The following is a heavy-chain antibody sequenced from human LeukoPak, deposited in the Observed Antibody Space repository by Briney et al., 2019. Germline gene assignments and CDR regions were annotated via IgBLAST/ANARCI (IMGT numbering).Heavy chain of an antibody. J-gene: IGHJ4*02. V-gene: IGHV3-7*01. CDR2: IKQDGSEK. CDR3: ASGPRWTDFDY. Sequence: PGGSLRLSCAASGFTSRNYWMSWVRQAPGKGLEWVANIKQDGSEKYYVDSVKGRFTISRDNAKNSLYLQMNSLRAEDTAVYYCASGPRWTDFDYWGQGTLVTVSS. CDR1: GFTSRNYW. D-gene: IGHD4-23*01.